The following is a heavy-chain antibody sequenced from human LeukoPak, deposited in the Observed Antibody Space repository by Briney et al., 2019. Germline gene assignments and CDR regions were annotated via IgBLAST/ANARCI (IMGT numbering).Heavy chain of an antibody. CDR3: ARVGSYNFDY. Sequence: PSETLSLTCTVSGGSISTYYWSWIRQPPGKGLEWIGYIYYSGNTVYNPSLKSRVTMSVVTSKNQFSLRLSSVTTADTAVYYCARVGSYNFDYWGQGTLVTASS. V-gene: IGHV4-59*01. D-gene: IGHD3-10*01. CDR1: GGSISTYY. J-gene: IGHJ4*02. CDR2: IYYSGNT.